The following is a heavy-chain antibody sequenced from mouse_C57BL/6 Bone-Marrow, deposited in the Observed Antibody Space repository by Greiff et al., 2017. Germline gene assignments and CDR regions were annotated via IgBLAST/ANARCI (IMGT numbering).Heavy chain of an antibody. V-gene: IGHV1-59*01. J-gene: IGHJ2*01. D-gene: IGHD2-13*01. Sequence: VQLQQSGAELVRPGTSVKLSCTASGYTFTSYWMHWVKQRPGQGLEWIGVIDPSDSYTNYNHKFKGKATLTVDTSSSTAYMQLSSLTSEDSAVYYCARSDCDWSIDYGGQGTTITVTS. CDR1: GYTFTSYW. CDR3: ARSDCDWSIDY. CDR2: IDPSDSYT.